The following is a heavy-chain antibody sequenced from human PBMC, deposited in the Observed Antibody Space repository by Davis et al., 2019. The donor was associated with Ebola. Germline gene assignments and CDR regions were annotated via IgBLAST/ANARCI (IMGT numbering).Heavy chain of an antibody. J-gene: IGHJ4*02. Sequence: GESLKISCAASGFTFSSYAMNWVRQAPGKGLEWVSAISGSGGSTYYADSVKGRFTISRDDSKSIAYLQMNSLKTEDTAVYYCTRQHYYYDSSGYYYEIGLDYWGQGTLVTVSS. CDR2: ISGSGGST. V-gene: IGHV3-23*01. CDR3: TRQHYYYDSSGYYYEIGLDY. D-gene: IGHD3-22*01. CDR1: GFTFSSYA.